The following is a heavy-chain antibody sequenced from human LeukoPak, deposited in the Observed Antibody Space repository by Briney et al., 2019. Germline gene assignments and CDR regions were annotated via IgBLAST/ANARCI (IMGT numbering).Heavy chain of an antibody. D-gene: IGHD3-22*01. CDR3: ARELLSLKARYYDSSGYYY. CDR2: IWYDGSNK. V-gene: IGHV3-33*01. CDR1: GFTFSSYG. J-gene: IGHJ4*02. Sequence: GGSLRLSCAASGFTFSSYGMHWVRQAPGKGLEWVAVIWYDGSNKYYADSVKGRFTISRDNSKNTLYLQMNSLRAEDTAVYYCARELLSLKARYYDSSGYYYWGQGTLVTVSS.